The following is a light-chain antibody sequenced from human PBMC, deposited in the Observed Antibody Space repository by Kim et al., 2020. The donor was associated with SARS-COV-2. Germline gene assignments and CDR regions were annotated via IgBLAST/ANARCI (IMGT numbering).Light chain of an antibody. J-gene: IGLJ3*02. CDR2: YDS. CDR3: QVWDSSSDPPV. V-gene: IGLV3-21*04. Sequence: APGKTARITCGGNNIGSKSVHWYQQKRGQAPVLVIYYDSDRPSGIPERFSGSNSGNTATLTISRVEAGDEADYYCQVWDSSSDPPVVGGGTQLTVL. CDR1: NIGSKS.